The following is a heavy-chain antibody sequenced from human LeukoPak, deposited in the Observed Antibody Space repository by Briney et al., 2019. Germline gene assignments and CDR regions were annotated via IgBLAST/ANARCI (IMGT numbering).Heavy chain of an antibody. CDR3: ARCYFYESSGYLMD. J-gene: IGHJ4*02. D-gene: IGHD3-22*01. CDR2: FDAEDGET. CDR1: GYTLTELS. V-gene: IGHV1-24*01. Sequence: ASVKVSCKVSGYTLTELSMHWVRQAPGKGLEWMGAFDAEDGETIYAQNLQGRVTMTTDTSTSTAYMELRSLRSDDSAVYYCARCYFYESSGYLMDWGQGTEVIVSS.